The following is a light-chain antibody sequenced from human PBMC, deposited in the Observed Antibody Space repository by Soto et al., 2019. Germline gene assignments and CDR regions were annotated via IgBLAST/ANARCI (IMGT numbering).Light chain of an antibody. CDR1: TSNIGGNT. Sequence: QSVLTQPPSASATPGQRVTISCSGSTSNIGGNTVSWYQQLPGTAPTLLIYSNHQRPSGVPDRFSGSKSGSSASLVISGLQSDEDADYYCASSDESRYSVIFGGGTKLTVL. J-gene: IGLJ2*01. V-gene: IGLV1-44*01. CDR2: SNH. CDR3: ASSDESRYSVI.